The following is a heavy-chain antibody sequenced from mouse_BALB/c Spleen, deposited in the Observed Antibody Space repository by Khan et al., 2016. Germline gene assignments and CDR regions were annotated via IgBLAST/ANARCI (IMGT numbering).Heavy chain of an antibody. J-gene: IGHJ3*01. D-gene: IGHD1-1*01. CDR2: INPGSGGT. V-gene: IGHV1-54*01. CDR3: ARAPITAVLEGYAY. CDR1: GYAFTNYL. Sequence: QVQLQQSGAELVRPGTSVKVSCKASGYAFTNYLIEWVKQRPGQGLEWIGVINPGSGGTHYNEKFKGKATLTADKSSSTAYMQLSSLTSDDSAVYVGARAPITAVLEGYAYWGQWTLVTVSA.